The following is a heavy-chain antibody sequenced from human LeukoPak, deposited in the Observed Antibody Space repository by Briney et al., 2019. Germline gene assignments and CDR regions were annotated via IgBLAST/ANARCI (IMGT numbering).Heavy chain of an antibody. CDR1: GFTFSSYS. D-gene: IGHD1-26*01. CDR2: ISSSSSYI. Sequence: GGSLRLSCAASGFTFSSYSMNWIRQAPGKGLEWVSSISSSSSYIYYADSVKGRFTISRNNAKNSPYLQMNSLRAEDKAVYYCARARHRGGLDYWGQGTLATVSS. J-gene: IGHJ4*02. CDR3: ARARHRGGLDY. V-gene: IGHV3-21*01.